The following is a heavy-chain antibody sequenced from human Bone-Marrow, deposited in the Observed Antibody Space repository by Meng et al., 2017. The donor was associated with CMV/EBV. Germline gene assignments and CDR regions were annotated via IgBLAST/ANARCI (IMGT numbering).Heavy chain of an antibody. J-gene: IGHJ6*02. CDR1: GYSFTSYW. V-gene: IGHV5-51*01. CDR2: IYPGDSDT. D-gene: IGHD2-2*01. Sequence: GESLKISCKGSGYSFTSYWIGWVRQMPGKGLEWMGIIYPGDSDTRYSPSFQGQVTISADKSISTAYLQWSSLRAEDTAVYYCARGGSSTSWPRRGYYYYYGMDVWGQGTTVTVSS. CDR3: ARGGSSTSWPRRGYYYYYGMDV.